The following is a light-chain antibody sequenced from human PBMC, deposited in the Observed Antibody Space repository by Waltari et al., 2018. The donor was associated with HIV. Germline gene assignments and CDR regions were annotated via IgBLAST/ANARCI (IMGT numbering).Light chain of an antibody. CDR2: DVT. CDR1: SDDVGYYNY. J-gene: IGLJ3*02. CDR3: SSYVGSSTSWL. V-gene: IGLV2-14*03. Sequence: QSALTQPASVSGSPGQSIVISCTGTSDDVGYYNYVSWYQQHPGKVPQLVIYDVTSRPAGVSNRFSGSKSGNTASLTISGLRADDEADYYCSSYVGSSTSWLFGGGTKLIV.